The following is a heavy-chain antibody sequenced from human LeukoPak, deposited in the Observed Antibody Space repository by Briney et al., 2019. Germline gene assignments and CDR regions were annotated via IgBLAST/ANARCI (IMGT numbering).Heavy chain of an antibody. D-gene: IGHD5-12*01. CDR2: INPSGGST. V-gene: IGHV1-46*01. CDR3: AREGEGVATIRYYFDY. J-gene: IGHJ4*02. Sequence: ASVKVSCKASGYTFTSYYMHWVRQAPGQGLEWMGIINPSGGSTSYAQKFQGRVTMTRDTSTSTVYMELSSLRSEDTAVYYCAREGEGVATIRYYFDYWGQGTLVTVSS. CDR1: GYTFTSYY.